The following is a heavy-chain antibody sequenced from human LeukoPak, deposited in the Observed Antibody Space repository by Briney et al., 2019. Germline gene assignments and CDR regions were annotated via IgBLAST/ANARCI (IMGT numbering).Heavy chain of an antibody. CDR3: ARGVTNYYDSSGYYYVSVPFEY. CDR1: GGSFSGYY. D-gene: IGHD3-22*01. V-gene: IGHV4-34*01. J-gene: IGHJ4*02. CDR2: INHSGST. Sequence: SETLSLTCAVYGGSFSGYYWSWIRQPPGKGLEWIGEINHSGSTNYNPSPKSRVTISVDTSKNQFSLKLSSVTAADTAVYYCARGVTNYYDSSGYYYVSVPFEYWGQGTLVTVSS.